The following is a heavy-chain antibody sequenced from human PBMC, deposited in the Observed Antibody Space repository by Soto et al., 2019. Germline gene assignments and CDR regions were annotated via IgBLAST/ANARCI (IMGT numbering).Heavy chain of an antibody. V-gene: IGHV1-69*13. J-gene: IGHJ3*02. Sequence: ASVKVSCKAPGGTFSSYAISWVRQAPGQGLEWMGGIIPIFGTANYAQKFQGRVTITADESTSTAYMELSSLRSEDTAVYYCARYPNDAFDIWGQGTMVTVSS. CDR3: ARYPNDAFDI. CDR1: GGTFSSYA. CDR2: IIPIFGTA.